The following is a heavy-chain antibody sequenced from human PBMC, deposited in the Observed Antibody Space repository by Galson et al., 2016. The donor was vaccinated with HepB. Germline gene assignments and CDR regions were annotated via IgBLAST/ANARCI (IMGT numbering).Heavy chain of an antibody. CDR1: GGSISGDIYY. CDR3: ARDWKY. J-gene: IGHJ4*02. V-gene: IGHV4-31*03. Sequence: TLSLTCTVSGGSISGDIYYWSWIRQHPGKGLEWIGYIYNSGNTFYNPSLKSRISISVDTSKSQFSLRLTSMTAADTAIYYCARDWKYWGQGIQVTVSS. CDR2: IYNSGNT. D-gene: IGHD1-1*01.